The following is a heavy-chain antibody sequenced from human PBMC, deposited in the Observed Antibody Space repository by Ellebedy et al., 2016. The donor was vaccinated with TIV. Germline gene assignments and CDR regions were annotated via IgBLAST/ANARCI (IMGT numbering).Heavy chain of an antibody. J-gene: IGHJ4*02. CDR1: GFTFSSYW. D-gene: IGHD3-3*01. Sequence: GESLKISXAASGFTFSSYWMSWVRQAPGKGLEWVSAISGSGGSTYYADSVKGRFTISRDNSKNTLYLQMNSLRAEDTAVYYCAAGKPSDYYDFWSGSHWGNFDYWGQGTLVTVSS. V-gene: IGHV3-23*01. CDR3: AAGKPSDYYDFWSGSHWGNFDY. CDR2: ISGSGGST.